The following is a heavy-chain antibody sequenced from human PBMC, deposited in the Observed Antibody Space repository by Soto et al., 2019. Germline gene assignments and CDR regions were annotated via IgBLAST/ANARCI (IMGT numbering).Heavy chain of an antibody. D-gene: IGHD6-6*01. CDR3: ARRTGLAARLASPAYSGLDV. V-gene: IGHV1-69*06. CDR1: GGSFYNYA. CDR2: IIPIFDKP. J-gene: IGHJ6*02. Sequence: QVHLVQSGAEVKKPGSSVKVSCKASGGSFYNYAVTWVRQAPGQGREWVGSIIPIFDKPNYAQKFQGRVTITADKSTSIAYMELSSLTSGDTAVYYCARRTGLAARLASPAYSGLDVWGQGTTVTVSS.